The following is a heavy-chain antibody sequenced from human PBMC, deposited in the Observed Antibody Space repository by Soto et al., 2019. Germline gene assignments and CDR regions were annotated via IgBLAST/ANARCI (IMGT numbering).Heavy chain of an antibody. CDR3: AKEFWSGPFDY. D-gene: IGHD3-3*01. V-gene: IGHV3-33*06. CDR2: IWSDGSNK. J-gene: IGHJ4*02. CDR1: GFTFSSYG. Sequence: QVQLVESGGGVVQPGRSLRLSCAASGFTFSSYGMHWVRQAPGKGLEWVAVIWSDGSNKYYADSVKGRFTISRDNSKNPLYLQVISLRGEDTAVYYCAKEFWSGPFDYWGQGTLVTVSS.